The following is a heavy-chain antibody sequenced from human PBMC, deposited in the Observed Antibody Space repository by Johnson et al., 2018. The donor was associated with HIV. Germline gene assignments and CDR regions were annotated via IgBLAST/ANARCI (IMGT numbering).Heavy chain of an antibody. CDR1: GFSFSSYA. Sequence: VHLVESGGGVVQPGRSLRLSCAASGFSFSSYAMSWVRQTTGKGLEWVSVIDTAGDTYYAGSVKGRFTISRENAKKSLYLQMNSLRAGDTAVYYCARGLIAVAGFDAFDIWGQGTMVTVSS. CDR2: IDTAGDT. V-gene: IGHV3-13*01. D-gene: IGHD6-19*01. J-gene: IGHJ3*02. CDR3: ARGLIAVAGFDAFDI.